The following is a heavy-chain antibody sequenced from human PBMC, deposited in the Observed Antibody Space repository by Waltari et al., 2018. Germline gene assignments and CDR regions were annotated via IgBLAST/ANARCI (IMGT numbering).Heavy chain of an antibody. CDR2: FYHSGST. CDR1: GYSISRGYY. J-gene: IGHJ6*03. Sequence: QVQLQESGPGLVKPSETLSLPCAVSGYSISRGYYCVWIRQPPGKGLEWIGSFYHSGSTYYNPSLKSRVTISVDTSKNQFSLKLSSVTAADTAVYYCARDSSGYYAGYYYYYMDVWGKGTTVTVSS. V-gene: IGHV4-38-2*01. D-gene: IGHD3-22*01. CDR3: ARDSSGYYAGYYYYYMDV.